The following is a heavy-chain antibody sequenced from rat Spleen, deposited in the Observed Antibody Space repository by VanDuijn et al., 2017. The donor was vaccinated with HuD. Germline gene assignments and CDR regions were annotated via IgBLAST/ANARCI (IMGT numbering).Heavy chain of an antibody. Sequence: QVQLKESGPGLMQPSETLSLTCTVSGFSLTSNGVGWVRQPLGKGLVWMGTIWAGGSTNYNSAVQSRLSISRDTSKSQVFLKMNSLQPEDTGTYYLARQGRERYFDYWGQGVMVTVSS. CDR2: IWAGGST. J-gene: IGHJ2*01. V-gene: IGHV2-72*01. CDR3: ARQGRERYFDY. D-gene: IGHD1-4*01. CDR1: GFSLTSNG.